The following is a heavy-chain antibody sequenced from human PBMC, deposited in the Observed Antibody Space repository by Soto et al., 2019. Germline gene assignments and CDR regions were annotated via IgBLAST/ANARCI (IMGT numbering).Heavy chain of an antibody. CDR1: GYTFTSYG. D-gene: IGHD6-6*01. CDR2: ISGYNGNT. Sequence: QVQLVQSGAEVKKPGASVKVSCKASGYTFTSYGISWVRQAPGQGLEWMGWISGYNGNTNSAQKLQGRVTMTTDTSTTTAYMELRSLRSDDTAVYYFARGRTSSPSFYVMDVWGQGTTVTVSS. V-gene: IGHV1-18*01. CDR3: ARGRTSSPSFYVMDV. J-gene: IGHJ6*01.